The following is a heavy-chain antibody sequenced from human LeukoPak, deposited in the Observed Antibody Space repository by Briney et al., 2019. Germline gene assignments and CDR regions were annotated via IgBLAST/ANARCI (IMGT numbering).Heavy chain of an antibody. J-gene: IGHJ4*02. V-gene: IGHV4-59*12. Sequence: PSETLSLTCTVSGGSISSYYWSWIRQPPGKGLEWIGEIYHSGSTNYNSSLKSRVTISVDKSKNQFSLKLISVTAADTAVYYCARVQYGSLDFWGQGTLVTVSS. D-gene: IGHD5-24*01. CDR3: ARVQYGSLDF. CDR1: GGSISSYY. CDR2: IYHSGST.